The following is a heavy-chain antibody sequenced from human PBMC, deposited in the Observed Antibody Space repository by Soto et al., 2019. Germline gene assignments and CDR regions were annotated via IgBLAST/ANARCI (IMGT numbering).Heavy chain of an antibody. Sequence: ASVKVSCMASGYTFTRYYMDGVQQAPAQGLAWMEWNNPNSGSTNYEQKSQGWVTMTRDTSISTAYMELSRLRSDDTAVYYCARSGGYYDSSGYYTRRDYYSYHGMDVWGQGTTVTVS. CDR2: NNPNSGST. D-gene: IGHD3-22*01. CDR1: GYTFTRYY. CDR3: ARSGGYYDSSGYYTRRDYYSYHGMDV. J-gene: IGHJ6*02. V-gene: IGHV1-2*04.